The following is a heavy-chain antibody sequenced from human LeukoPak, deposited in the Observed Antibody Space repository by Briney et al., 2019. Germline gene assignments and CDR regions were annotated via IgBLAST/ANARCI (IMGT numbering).Heavy chain of an antibody. J-gene: IGHJ4*02. D-gene: IGHD6-19*01. CDR3: ARDRVLISSGCFDY. Sequence: SETLSLTCTVSGGSISSGGYYWSWIRQHPGKGLEWIGYIYYSGSTYYNPSLKSRVTISVDTSKNQFSLKLSSVTAADTAVYYCARDRVLISSGCFDYWGQGTLVTVSS. CDR1: GGSISSGGYY. V-gene: IGHV4-31*03. CDR2: IYYSGST.